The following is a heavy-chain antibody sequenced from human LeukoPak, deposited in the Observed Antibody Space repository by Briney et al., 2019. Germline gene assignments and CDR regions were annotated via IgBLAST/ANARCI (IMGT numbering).Heavy chain of an antibody. CDR3: AREGYRYCSGGSCYRYYYGMDV. D-gene: IGHD2-15*01. V-gene: IGHV1-18*01. CDR1: GYTSTSYG. CDR2: ISAYNGNT. Sequence: ASVKVSCKASGYTSTSYGISWVRQAPGQGLEWMGWISAYNGNTNYAQKLQGRVTMTTDTSTSTAYMELRSLRSDDTAVYYCAREGYRYCSGGSCYRYYYGMDVWGQGTTVTVSS. J-gene: IGHJ6*02.